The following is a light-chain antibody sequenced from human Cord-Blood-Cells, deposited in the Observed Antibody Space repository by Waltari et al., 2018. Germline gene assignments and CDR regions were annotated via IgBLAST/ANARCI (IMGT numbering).Light chain of an antibody. CDR2: EVS. CDR3: SSYAGSNNWV. Sequence: QSALTQPPSASGSPGQSVTISCTGTSSDVGGYNYVSWYQQHPGKAPKLMIYEVSKRPAGVRARVAGSKSGNTASRTVAGLQSGDEADYDCSSYAGSNNWVFGGGTKLTVL. CDR1: SSDVGGYNY. V-gene: IGLV2-8*01. J-gene: IGLJ3*02.